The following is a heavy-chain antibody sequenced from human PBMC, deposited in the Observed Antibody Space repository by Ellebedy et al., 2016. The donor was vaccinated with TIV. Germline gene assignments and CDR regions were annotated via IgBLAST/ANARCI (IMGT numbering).Heavy chain of an antibody. Sequence: GESLKISCAASGFTFDDYTIHWVRQAPGKGLEWVSLITWDGGSTYYADSVKGRFTNSRDNSKNSLYLQMNSLGTEDTALYYCAKDMDGAGIAAAGALDYWGQGTLVTVSS. V-gene: IGHV3-43*01. J-gene: IGHJ4*02. CDR2: ITWDGGST. D-gene: IGHD6-25*01. CDR3: AKDMDGAGIAAAGALDY. CDR1: GFTFDDYT.